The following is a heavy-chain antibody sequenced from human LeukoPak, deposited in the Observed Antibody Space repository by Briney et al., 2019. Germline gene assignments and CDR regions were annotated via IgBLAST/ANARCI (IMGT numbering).Heavy chain of an antibody. CDR2: ISGSGGST. CDR3: AKDRKLLLWFGELDY. Sequence: GGSLRLSCAASGLIFSSYAMSWVRQVPGKGLEWVSAISGSGGSTLYADSVKGRFTISRDNSKNTLYLQMNSLRAEDAAVYYCAKDRKLLLWFGELDYWGQGTLVTVSS. J-gene: IGHJ4*02. CDR1: GLIFSSYA. D-gene: IGHD3-10*01. V-gene: IGHV3-23*01.